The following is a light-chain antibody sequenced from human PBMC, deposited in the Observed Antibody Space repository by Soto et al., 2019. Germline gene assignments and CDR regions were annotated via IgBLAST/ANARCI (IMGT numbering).Light chain of an antibody. CDR1: QSVRSSY. J-gene: IGKJ5*01. CDR3: QQYGSSLSIT. CDR2: GAS. Sequence: EIVLTQSPGTLSLSPGERATLSCRASQSVRSSYLAWYQQKPGQAPRLLIYGASSRATGIPDRFSSSGSGTDFTLIISRLEPEDFAVYYCQQYGSSLSITFGQGTRLEI. V-gene: IGKV3-20*01.